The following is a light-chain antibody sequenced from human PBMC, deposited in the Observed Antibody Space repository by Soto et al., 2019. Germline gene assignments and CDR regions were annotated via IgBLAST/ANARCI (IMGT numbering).Light chain of an antibody. CDR2: GNS. Sequence: QSVLTQPPSVSGAPGQRVTISCTGSSSNIGAGYDVHWYQQLPGTASKLLIYGNSNRPSGVPDRFSGSKSGTSASLAITGLQAEDEADYYFQSYDSSLSGYVFGTGTKLTVL. V-gene: IGLV1-40*01. CDR1: SSNIGAGYD. CDR3: QSYDSSLSGYV. J-gene: IGLJ1*01.